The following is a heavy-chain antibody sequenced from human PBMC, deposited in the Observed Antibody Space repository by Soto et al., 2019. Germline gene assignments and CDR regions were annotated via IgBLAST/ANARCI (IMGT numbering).Heavy chain of an antibody. CDR1: GGSISSGGYY. J-gene: IGHJ3*02. CDR2: IYYSGST. CDR3: AREGYHYDFWSGRFAGTCDI. Sequence: QVQLQESGPGLVKPSQTLSLTCTVSGGSISSGGYYWSWIRQHPGKGLEWIGYIYYSGSTYYNPSLKSRVTISVDTSKNQFSLKLSSVPAADTAVYYCAREGYHYDFWSGRFAGTCDIWGQGTMVTVSS. D-gene: IGHD3-3*01. V-gene: IGHV4-31*03.